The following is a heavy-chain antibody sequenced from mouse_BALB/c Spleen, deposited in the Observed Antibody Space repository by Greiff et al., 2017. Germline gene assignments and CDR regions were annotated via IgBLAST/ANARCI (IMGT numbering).Heavy chain of an antibody. CDR1: GFTFSSYT. Sequence: EVQGVESGGGLVQPGGSLKLSCAASGFTFSSYTMSWVRQTPEKRLEWVAYISNGGGSTYYPDTVKGRFTISRDNAKNTLYLQMSSLKSEDTAMYYCARGIGGYDFDYWGQGTTLTVSS. CDR2: ISNGGGST. J-gene: IGHJ2*01. CDR3: ARGIGGYDFDY. D-gene: IGHD2-2*01. V-gene: IGHV5-12-2*01.